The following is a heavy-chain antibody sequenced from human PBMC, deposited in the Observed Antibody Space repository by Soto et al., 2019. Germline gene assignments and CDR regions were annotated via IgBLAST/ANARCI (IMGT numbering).Heavy chain of an antibody. Sequence: SETLSLTCTVSGGSISSGGYYWSWIRQHPGKGLEWIGYIYYSGSTYYNPSLKSRVTISVDTSKNQFSLKLSSVTAADTAVYYCARDGGYSYYFDYWGQGTLVTVSS. CDR1: GGSISSGGYY. V-gene: IGHV4-31*03. CDR3: ARDGGYSYYFDY. CDR2: IYYSGST. J-gene: IGHJ4*02. D-gene: IGHD2-2*03.